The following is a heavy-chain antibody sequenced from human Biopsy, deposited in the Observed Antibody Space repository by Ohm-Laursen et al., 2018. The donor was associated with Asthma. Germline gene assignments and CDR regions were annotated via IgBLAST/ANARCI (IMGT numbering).Heavy chain of an antibody. CDR2: IVFASGAT. J-gene: IGHJ4*01. CDR1: GVALSGYT. D-gene: IGHD2/OR15-2a*01. Sequence: SVKVSCKTSGVALSGYTFEWVRQARGLGLEWIAWIVFASGATNYAQNFQDRLTVTRDMSAGSVSMELRGLSSTDTAVYYCTAGRTSLQGESLIWGQGTLVSVSS. V-gene: IGHV1-58*01. CDR3: TAGRTSLQGESLI.